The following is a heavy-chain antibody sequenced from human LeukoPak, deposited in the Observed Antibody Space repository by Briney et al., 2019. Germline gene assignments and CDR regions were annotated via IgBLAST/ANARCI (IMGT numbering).Heavy chain of an antibody. CDR3: AKGPLTRFDY. CDR1: GFTFTSYW. Sequence: GGSLRLSCAASGFTFTSYWMSWVRQAPGKGLEWVSAINGNGDSTYYADSVKGRFTISRDNSKNTLYLQVNSLRAEDTAVYYCAKGPLTRFDYWGQGTLVTVSS. J-gene: IGHJ4*02. D-gene: IGHD4/OR15-4a*01. V-gene: IGHV3-23*01. CDR2: INGNGDST.